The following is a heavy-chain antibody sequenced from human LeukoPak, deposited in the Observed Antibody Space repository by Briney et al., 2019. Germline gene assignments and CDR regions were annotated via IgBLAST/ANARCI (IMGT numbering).Heavy chain of an antibody. CDR2: ISSSSSTI. V-gene: IGHV3-48*02. D-gene: IGHD2-2*01. Sequence: PGGSLRLSCAASGFTFSSYSMNWVRQAPGKGLEWVSYISSSSSTIYYADSVKGRFTISRDNAKNSLYLQMNSLRDEDTAVYYCARGFPQAYCSRTSCSGDYFDYWGQGTLVTVSS. J-gene: IGHJ4*02. CDR1: GFTFSSYS. CDR3: ARGFPQAYCSRTSCSGDYFDY.